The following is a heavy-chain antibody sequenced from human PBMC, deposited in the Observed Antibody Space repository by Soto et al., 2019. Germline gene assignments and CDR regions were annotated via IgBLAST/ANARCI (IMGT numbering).Heavy chain of an antibody. D-gene: IGHD4-17*01. Sequence: GGSLRLSCAASGFTFSSYAMHWVRQAPGKGLEWVAVISYDGSNKYYADSVKGRFTISRDNSKNTLYLQMNSLRAEDTAVYYCARPTTVVTAELDYWGQGTLLTVSS. V-gene: IGHV3-30-3*01. CDR2: ISYDGSNK. CDR1: GFTFSSYA. CDR3: ARPTTVVTAELDY. J-gene: IGHJ4*02.